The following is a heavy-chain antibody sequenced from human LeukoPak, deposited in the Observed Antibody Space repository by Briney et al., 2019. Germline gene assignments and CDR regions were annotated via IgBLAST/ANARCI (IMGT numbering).Heavy chain of an antibody. CDR2: IYIDEKDGKT. V-gene: IGHV3-53*01. CDR3: ARAPPGAAGGYFDC. J-gene: IGHJ4*02. Sequence: GGSLRLSCAASGFTLSSNYMSWVRPAPGRGVEWVSVIYIDEKDGKTYYAASVKGRFSISRDKSKNTVYLQMNSLRDEDTAVYYCARAPPGAAGGYFDCWGQGTQVTVSS. D-gene: IGHD2-8*02. CDR1: GFTLSSNY.